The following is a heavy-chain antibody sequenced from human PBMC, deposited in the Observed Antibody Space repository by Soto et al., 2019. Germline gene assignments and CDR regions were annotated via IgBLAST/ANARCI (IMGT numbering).Heavy chain of an antibody. D-gene: IGHD6-19*01. CDR3: ARSVAVPGARIDY. V-gene: IGHV4-59*01. CDR1: GGSISGSY. J-gene: IGHJ4*02. CDR2: VYYTGST. Sequence: SETLSLTCSVSGGSISGSYWSWIRQSPGKGLEWLGYVYYTGSTNYSPSLRSRVSISVDTSKNEFSLRLSSVTAADTAVYFCARSVAVPGARIDYWGQGTQVT.